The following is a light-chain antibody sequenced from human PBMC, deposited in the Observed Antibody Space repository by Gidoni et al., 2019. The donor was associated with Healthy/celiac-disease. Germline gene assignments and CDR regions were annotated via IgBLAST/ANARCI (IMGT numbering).Light chain of an antibody. CDR1: QSISSY. CDR2: AAS. J-gene: IGKJ1*01. CDR3: QQSYSTSWT. V-gene: IGKV1-39*01. Sequence: DIHMTQSPSSLSASVGDRVTITCRESQSISSYLNWYQQKPGKAPKLLIYAASSLQSGVPSRFSGSGSGTDFTLTISSLQPEEFATYYCQQSYSTSWTFXQXTKVEIK.